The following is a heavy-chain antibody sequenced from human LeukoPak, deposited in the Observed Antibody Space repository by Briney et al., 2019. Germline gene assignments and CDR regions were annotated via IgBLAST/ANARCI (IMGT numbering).Heavy chain of an antibody. J-gene: IGHJ4*02. Sequence: GGSLRLSCVASGFTFSNYAMSWVRQAPGKGLEWVSAISGSGGRTYYADYVEGRFTISRDNSKNTLYFQMNTLRDEDMAVYYCAKDYYPDSSGYYPEYYDCWGQGTLVTVSS. V-gene: IGHV3-23*01. CDR1: GFTFSNYA. CDR3: AKDYYPDSSGYYPEYYDC. D-gene: IGHD3-22*01. CDR2: ISGSGGRT.